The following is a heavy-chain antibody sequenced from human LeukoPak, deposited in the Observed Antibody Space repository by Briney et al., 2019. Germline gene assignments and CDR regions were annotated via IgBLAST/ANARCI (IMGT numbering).Heavy chain of an antibody. CDR1: GFTFRSYA. CDR3: ARDRRYYGSGSLVGFDY. CDR2: ISYDGSNK. V-gene: IGHV3-30-3*01. D-gene: IGHD3-10*01. Sequence: PGGSLRLSCAASGFTFRSYAMHWVRQAPGKGLEWVAVISYDGSNKYYADSVKGRFTISRDDSKNTLYLQVNSLRAEDTAVYYCARDRRYYGSGSLVGFDYWGQGTLVTVSS. J-gene: IGHJ4*02.